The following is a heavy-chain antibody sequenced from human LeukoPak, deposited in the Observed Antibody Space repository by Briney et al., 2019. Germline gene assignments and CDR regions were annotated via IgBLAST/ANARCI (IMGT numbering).Heavy chain of an antibody. CDR2: IWYDGSNK. CDR1: GFTFSSYG. CDR3: AKGLWFGELLPFDI. V-gene: IGHV3-33*06. D-gene: IGHD3-10*01. Sequence: TGGSLRLSCAASGFTFSSYGMHWVRQAPGKGLEGVAVIWYDGSNKYYADSVKGRFTISRDNSKNTLYLQMNSLRAEDTAVYYCAKGLWFGELLPFDIWGQGTMVTVSS. J-gene: IGHJ3*02.